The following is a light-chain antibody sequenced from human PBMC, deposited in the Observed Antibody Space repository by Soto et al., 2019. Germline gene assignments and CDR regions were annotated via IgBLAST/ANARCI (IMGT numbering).Light chain of an antibody. CDR3: CSYAGSSTYVV. CDR2: EVS. Sequence: QSALTQSASVSGSPGQSITISCTGSSRDVGNYNLVSWYQQHPGKAPKLMIYEVSKRPSWVANRFSGSKSGNTASLTISGLQAEDEADYYCCSYAGSSTYVVFGGGTQLTVL. CDR1: SRDVGNYNL. J-gene: IGLJ2*01. V-gene: IGLV2-23*02.